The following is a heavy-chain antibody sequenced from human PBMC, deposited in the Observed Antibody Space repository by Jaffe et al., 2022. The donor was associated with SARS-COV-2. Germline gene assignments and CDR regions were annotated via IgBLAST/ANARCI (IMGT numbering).Heavy chain of an antibody. CDR3: TTDPESSSWPNWFDP. D-gene: IGHD6-13*01. CDR1: GFTFSNAW. Sequence: EVQLVESGGGLVKPGGSLRLSCAASGFTFSNAWMSWVRQAPGKGLEWVGRIKSKTDGGTTDYAAPVKGRFTISRDDSKNTLYLQMNSLKTEDTAVYYCTTDPESSSWPNWFDPWGQGTLVTVSS. J-gene: IGHJ5*02. V-gene: IGHV3-15*01. CDR2: IKSKTDGGTT.